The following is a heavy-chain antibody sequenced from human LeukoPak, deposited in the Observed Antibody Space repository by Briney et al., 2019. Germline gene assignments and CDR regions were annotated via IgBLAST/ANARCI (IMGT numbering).Heavy chain of an antibody. D-gene: IGHD6-13*01. Sequence: ASVKVSCKASGYTFTDYAIHWVRQAPGQRLEWMGWINTGNGNTRYSQKFQDRFTIARDTSASTAYMELRSLRSDDTAVYYCARDRDSSSWLRPSDAFDIWGQGTMVTVSS. CDR2: INTGNGNT. J-gene: IGHJ3*02. CDR3: ARDRDSSSWLRPSDAFDI. CDR1: GYTFTDYA. V-gene: IGHV1-3*04.